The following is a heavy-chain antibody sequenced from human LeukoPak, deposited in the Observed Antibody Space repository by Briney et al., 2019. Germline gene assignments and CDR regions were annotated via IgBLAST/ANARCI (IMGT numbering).Heavy chain of an antibody. V-gene: IGHV1-69*04. CDR2: IIPILGIA. CDR3: ARGPVRNYYDSSGSAFDI. Sequence: SVKVSCKASGGTFSSYAISWVRQAPGQGLEWMGRIIPILGIANYAQKFQGRVTITADKSASTAYMELSSLRSEDTAVYYCARGPVRNYYDSSGSAFDIWGQGTMVAVSS. J-gene: IGHJ3*02. CDR1: GGTFSSYA. D-gene: IGHD3-22*01.